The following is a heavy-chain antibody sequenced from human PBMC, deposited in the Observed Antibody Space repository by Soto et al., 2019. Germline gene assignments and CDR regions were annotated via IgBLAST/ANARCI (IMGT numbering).Heavy chain of an antibody. J-gene: IGHJ6*02. CDR2: INAGNGNT. D-gene: IGHD3-3*01. V-gene: IGHV1-3*01. CDR3: ARDGITIFGVVYYYYGMDV. CDR1: GYTFTSHA. Sequence: QVQLVQSGAEVKKPGASVKVSCKASGYTFTSHAMHWVRQAPGQRLEWMGWINAGNGNTKYSQKFQGRVTITRDTSASTAYMELSSLRSEDTAVYYCARDGITIFGVVYYYYGMDVWGQGTTVTVSS.